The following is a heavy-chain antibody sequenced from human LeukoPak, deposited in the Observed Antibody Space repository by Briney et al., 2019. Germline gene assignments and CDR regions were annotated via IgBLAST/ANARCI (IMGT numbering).Heavy chain of an antibody. CDR2: IYYSVST. D-gene: IGHD3-22*01. J-gene: IGHJ5*02. CDR3: ARPTTYDSIKQFDP. V-gene: IGHV4-59*08. Sequence: SETLSLTCTVSGGSIISYYWSWIRQPPRKGLEWIGYIYYSVSTNYNSSLKSRVTISVDTSKNQFSLKLSSVTAAATDVYSCARPTTYDSIKQFDPWGQGTLVTVSS. CDR1: GGSIISYY.